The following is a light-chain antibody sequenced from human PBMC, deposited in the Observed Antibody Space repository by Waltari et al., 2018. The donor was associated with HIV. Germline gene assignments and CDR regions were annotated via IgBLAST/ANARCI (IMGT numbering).Light chain of an antibody. J-gene: IGLJ1*01. Sequence: QSALTQPPSASGSPGQSVTISCTGTSSDIGAYNYVSWYQQHPGKAPKLMIYEVNKRPSGVPDRFFGSKSGNTASLTVSGLQAEDEADYYCSSYAGSYQGIVFGTGTEVTVL. V-gene: IGLV2-8*01. CDR2: EVN. CDR3: SSYAGSYQGIV. CDR1: SSDIGAYNY.